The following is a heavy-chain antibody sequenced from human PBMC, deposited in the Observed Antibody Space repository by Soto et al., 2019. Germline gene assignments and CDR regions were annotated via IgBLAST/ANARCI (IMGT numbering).Heavy chain of an antibody. V-gene: IGHV4-59*01. D-gene: IGHD5-12*01. CDR1: GGSISSYY. CDR3: TRDRRYSVYVRWYGMDV. CDR2: IYYSGST. J-gene: IGHJ6*02. Sequence: PSETLSLTCTVSGGSISSYYWSWIGQRPGKGLEWIGYIYYSGSTNYNPSLKSRVTISVDTSKNQFSLKLSSVTAADTAVYYCTRDRRYSVYVRWYGMDVWGQGTTVTVSS.